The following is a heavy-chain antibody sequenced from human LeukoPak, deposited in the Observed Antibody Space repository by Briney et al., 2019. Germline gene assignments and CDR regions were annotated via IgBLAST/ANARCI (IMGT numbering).Heavy chain of an antibody. CDR2: INPNDGDT. CDR1: GYTFTDYY. V-gene: IGHV1-2*02. CDR3: ARANFLYCSSSTCLFDY. D-gene: IGHD2-2*01. Sequence: ASVKVSCKASGYTFTDYYMHWVRQAPGQGFEWMGWINPNDGDTNYAQKFQGRVTMTRDTSISTVHMEVSRLRSDDTAVYYCARANFLYCSSSTCLFDYWGQGTLVTVSS. J-gene: IGHJ4*02.